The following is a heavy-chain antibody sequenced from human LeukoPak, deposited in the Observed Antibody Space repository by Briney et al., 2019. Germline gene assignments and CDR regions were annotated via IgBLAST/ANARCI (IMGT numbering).Heavy chain of an antibody. V-gene: IGHV3-23*01. CDR2: ISASGGST. Sequence: GGSLRLSCAASGFTFSSYGMSWVRQAPGKGLEWVSAISASGGSTYYADSVKGRFTISRDNSKNTVYLQMNSLRAEDTAVYCCAKAIVRGNDYWGQGTLVTVSS. J-gene: IGHJ4*02. CDR1: GFTFSSYG. CDR3: AKAIVRGNDY. D-gene: IGHD2/OR15-2a*01.